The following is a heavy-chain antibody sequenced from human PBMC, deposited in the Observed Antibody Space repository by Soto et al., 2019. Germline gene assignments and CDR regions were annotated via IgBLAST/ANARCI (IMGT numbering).Heavy chain of an antibody. J-gene: IGHJ1*01. Sequence: QVQLVESGGGVVQPGRSQRLSCAASGFTFSSYGMHWVRQAPGKGLEWVAVISYDGSNKDYADSVKGRFTISRDNSKNTLYLQMNSLKAEDTAVYYCATPPYGSSSWYGYFQHWGQGTLVTVSS. D-gene: IGHD6-13*01. CDR2: ISYDGSNK. CDR1: GFTFSSYG. V-gene: IGHV3-30*03. CDR3: ATPPYGSSSWYGYFQH.